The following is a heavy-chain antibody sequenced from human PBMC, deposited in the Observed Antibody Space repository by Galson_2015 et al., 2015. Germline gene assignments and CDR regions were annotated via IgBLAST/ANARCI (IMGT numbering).Heavy chain of an antibody. Sequence: SLRLSCAASGFTFSSYSMNWVRQAPGKGLEWVSSISSSSSYIYYADSVKGRFTISRDNAKNSLYLQMNSLRAEDTAVYYCARDVVYSSSRYYYYYYMDVWGKGTTVTVSS. J-gene: IGHJ6*03. CDR1: GFTFSSYS. D-gene: IGHD6-6*01. CDR3: ARDVVYSSSRYYYYYYMDV. V-gene: IGHV3-21*01. CDR2: ISSSSSYI.